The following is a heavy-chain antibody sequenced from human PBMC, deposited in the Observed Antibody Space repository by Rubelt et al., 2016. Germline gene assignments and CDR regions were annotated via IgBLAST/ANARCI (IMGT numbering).Heavy chain of an antibody. V-gene: IGHV4-38-2*02. CDR3: ARMDIDVRGRSDAFDI. J-gene: IGHJ3*02. Sequence: QVQLQESGPGLVKPSETLSLTCTVSGYSISSGYYWGWIRQPPGKGLEWIGSIYHSGSPYYNPSLKSRVTISGDTSKNQFSLKLSSVTAADTAVYYCARMDIDVRGRSDAFDIWGQGTMVTVSS. D-gene: IGHD3-10*02. CDR1: GYSISSGYY. CDR2: IYHSGSP.